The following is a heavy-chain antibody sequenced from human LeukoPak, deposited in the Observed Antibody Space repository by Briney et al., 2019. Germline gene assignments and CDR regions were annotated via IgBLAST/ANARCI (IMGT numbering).Heavy chain of an antibody. J-gene: IGHJ3*02. V-gene: IGHV1-2*02. CDR2: INPNSGGT. CDR1: GYTFTGYY. Sequence: ASVKVSCKASGYTFTGYYMHRVRQAPGQGLEWMGWINPNSGGTNYAQKFQGRVTMTRDTSISTAYMELSRLRSDDTAVYYCASYKEVLGDYALADDAFDIWGQGTMVTVSS. D-gene: IGHD4-17*01. CDR3: ASYKEVLGDYALADDAFDI.